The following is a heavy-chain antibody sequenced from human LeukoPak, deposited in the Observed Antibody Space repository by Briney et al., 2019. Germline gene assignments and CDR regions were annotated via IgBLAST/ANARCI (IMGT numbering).Heavy chain of an antibody. J-gene: IGHJ4*02. CDR2: IRNDGIEK. Sequence: GGSLRLSCAASGFAFSVYWMSWVRQPPGKGLEWVANIRNDGIEKYYVNSVKGRFTISRDNAKNSPYLQMNSLRAEDTAVYYCARVGTAEGTLEDYWGQGTLVTVSS. CDR1: GFAFSVYW. D-gene: IGHD6-13*01. CDR3: ARVGTAEGTLEDY. V-gene: IGHV3-7*01.